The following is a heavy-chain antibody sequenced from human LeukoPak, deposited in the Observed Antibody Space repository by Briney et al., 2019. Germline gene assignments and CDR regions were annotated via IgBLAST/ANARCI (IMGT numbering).Heavy chain of an antibody. V-gene: IGHV3-7*01. CDR2: IKQDGSEK. CDR3: ARGVRFPFWYFDL. J-gene: IGHJ2*01. Sequence: GGSLRLSCAASGFTFSSYWMSWVRQAPGKGLEWVANIKQDGSEKYYVDSVKGRFTISRDNAKNSLYLQMNSLRAEDTAVYYCARGVRFPFWYFDLWGRGTLVTVSS. D-gene: IGHD4-17*01. CDR1: GFTFSSYW.